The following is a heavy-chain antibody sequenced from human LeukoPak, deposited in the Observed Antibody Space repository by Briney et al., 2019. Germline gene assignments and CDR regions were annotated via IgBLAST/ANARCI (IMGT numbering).Heavy chain of an antibody. Sequence: SETLSLTCTVSGVSISSSYWSWVRQPPGKGLEWVGYIYYSGDSNYNPSLKSRAAISVDTSKSQFSLKVSSVTAADTAIYYCARHTYARPFDSWGQGTPVTVSS. V-gene: IGHV4-59*08. CDR2: IYYSGDS. CDR1: GVSISSSY. D-gene: IGHD6-6*01. CDR3: ARHTYARPFDS. J-gene: IGHJ4*02.